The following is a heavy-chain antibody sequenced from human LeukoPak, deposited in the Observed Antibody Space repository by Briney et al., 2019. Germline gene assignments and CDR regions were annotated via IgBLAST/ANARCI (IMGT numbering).Heavy chain of an antibody. D-gene: IGHD3-22*01. J-gene: IGHJ3*02. CDR1: GYTFTSYY. CDR2: INPSGGST. Sequence: ASVKVSCKASGYTFTSYYMHWVRQAPGQGLEWMGIINPSGGSTSYAQKFQGRVTMTRDMSTSTAYMELSSLRSEDTAVYYCASHHYYDSSGVGAFDIWGQGTMVTVSS. CDR3: ASHHYYDSSGVGAFDI. V-gene: IGHV1-46*01.